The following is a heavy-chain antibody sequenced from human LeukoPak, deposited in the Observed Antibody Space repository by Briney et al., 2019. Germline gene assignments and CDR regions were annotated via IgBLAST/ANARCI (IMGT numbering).Heavy chain of an antibody. CDR1: GGSLSGYY. Sequence: PPETLSLTCAVYGGSLSGYYWSGIRQPPGKGQEWIGEINHTGSTNYNPSLKSLVTISLDTSKNHFSLKVSSVTVADRAVYYCERDSDRLSITDWFDPWGQGTLVTVSS. J-gene: IGHJ5*02. V-gene: IGHV4-34*01. D-gene: IGHD3-9*01. CDR2: INHTGST. CDR3: ERDSDRLSITDWFDP.